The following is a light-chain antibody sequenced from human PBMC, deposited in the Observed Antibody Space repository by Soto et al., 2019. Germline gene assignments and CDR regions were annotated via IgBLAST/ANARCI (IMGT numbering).Light chain of an antibody. CDR2: GIS. CDR3: QQHSKWPIT. J-gene: IGKJ5*01. CDR1: QSVDSN. V-gene: IGKV3-15*01. Sequence: EIVMTQSPGTLSLSPGETATLSCRASQSVDSNYLAWYQQKPGQAPRLLVYGISTRATDIPARFSGSGSGTEFTLPISSLQSEDFGIYCQQHSKWPITFGQATRLEIK.